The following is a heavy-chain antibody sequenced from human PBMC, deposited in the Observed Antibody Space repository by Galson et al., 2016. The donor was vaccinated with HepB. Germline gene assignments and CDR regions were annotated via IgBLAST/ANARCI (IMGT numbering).Heavy chain of an antibody. V-gene: IGHV3-23*01. CDR1: GFTFTTYA. J-gene: IGHJ4*02. D-gene: IGHD3-9*01. CDR3: AKGGDFDWFDY. CDR2: LSNSGGST. Sequence: SLRLSCAVSGFTFTTYAMSWVRQAPGKGLEWVSSLSNSGGSTYYADAVKGRFTISRDNSKNTLDLQMNSLRAEDTAVYYCAKGGDFDWFDYWGQGTLATVSS.